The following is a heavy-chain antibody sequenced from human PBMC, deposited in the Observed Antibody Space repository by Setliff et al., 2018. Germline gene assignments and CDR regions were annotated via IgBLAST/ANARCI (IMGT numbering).Heavy chain of an antibody. V-gene: IGHV4-39*01. CDR2: IINSGST. Sequence: PSETLSLTCTVSGGSFTGTTYYWGWIRQSPGKGLEWIGTIINSGSTYYNPSLKSRVTMSVDTSKSQLSLKLSSVTAADTAVYYCARAPPNRYSGSYEYFYMDVWGKGTTVTVSS. CDR3: ARAPPNRYSGSYEYFYMDV. D-gene: IGHD1-26*01. CDR1: GGSFTGTTYY. J-gene: IGHJ6*03.